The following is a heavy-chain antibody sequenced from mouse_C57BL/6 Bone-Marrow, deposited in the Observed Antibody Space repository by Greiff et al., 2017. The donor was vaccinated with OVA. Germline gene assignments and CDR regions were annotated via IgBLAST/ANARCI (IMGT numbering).Heavy chain of an antibody. J-gene: IGHJ2*01. Sequence: EVMLVESGGGLVKPGGSLKLSCAASGFTFSSYAMSWVRQTPEKRLEWVATISDGGSYTYYPDNVKGRFTISRDNAKNNLYLQMSHLKSEDTAMYYGARDQSGNGFDYWGQGTTLTVSS. V-gene: IGHV5-4*01. CDR1: GFTFSSYA. CDR3: ARDQSGNGFDY. CDR2: ISDGGSYT. D-gene: IGHD2-10*02.